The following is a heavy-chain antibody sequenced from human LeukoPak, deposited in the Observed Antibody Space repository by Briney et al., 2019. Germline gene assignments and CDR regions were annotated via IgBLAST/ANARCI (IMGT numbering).Heavy chain of an antibody. CDR2: IIPILGIA. D-gene: IGHD1-26*01. J-gene: IGHJ6*02. CDR1: GYTFTGYY. CDR3: ARWATTLMDV. V-gene: IGHV1-69*02. Sequence: SVKVSCKASGYTFTGYYMHWERQAPGQGLEWMGRIIPILGIANYAQKFQSRVTITADKSTSTAYMELSSLRSEDTAVYYCARWATTLMDVWGQGTTVTVSS.